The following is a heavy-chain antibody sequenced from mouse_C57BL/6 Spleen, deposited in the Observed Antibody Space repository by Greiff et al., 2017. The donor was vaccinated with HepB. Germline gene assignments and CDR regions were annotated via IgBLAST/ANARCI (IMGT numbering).Heavy chain of an antibody. V-gene: IGHV5-4*01. Sequence: EVKLVESGGGLVKPGGSLKLSCAASGFTFSSYAMSWVRQTPEKRLEWVATISDGGSYTYYPDNVKGRFTISRDNAKNNLYLQMSHLKSEDTAMYYCAREQRVDDGHWYFDVWGTGTTVTVSS. D-gene: IGHD2-3*01. CDR2: ISDGGSYT. J-gene: IGHJ1*03. CDR3: AREQRVDDGHWYFDV. CDR1: GFTFSSYA.